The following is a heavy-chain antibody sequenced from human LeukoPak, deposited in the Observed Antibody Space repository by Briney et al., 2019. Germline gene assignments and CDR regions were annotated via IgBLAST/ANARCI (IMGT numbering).Heavy chain of an antibody. CDR3: ARDRYGDGFAHLDY. V-gene: IGHV1-2*02. CDR1: GYTFTSYA. CDR2: ITPSGGT. J-gene: IGHJ4*02. Sequence: ASVKVSCKASGYTFTSYAIHWVRQAPGQGHEWMGWITPSGGTNYPQKFQGRVAITWDTSITTAYMDLSRLTSDDTAVYYCARDRYGDGFAHLDYWGQGALVTVSS. D-gene: IGHD5-24*01.